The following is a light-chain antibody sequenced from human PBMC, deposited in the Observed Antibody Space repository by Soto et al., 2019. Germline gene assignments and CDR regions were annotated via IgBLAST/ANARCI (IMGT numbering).Light chain of an antibody. CDR3: QQRSNWPWK. Sequence: EIVLTQSPATLYLSLGARSTISCRASRSVSRFLGWYQQIPGLAPRLLIYDTSTRATGIPARFSGSGSGPDLTFIFSSLEPEDFAVYYCQQRSNWPWKFGQGTKVDIK. CDR1: RSVSRF. V-gene: IGKV3-11*01. J-gene: IGKJ1*01. CDR2: DTS.